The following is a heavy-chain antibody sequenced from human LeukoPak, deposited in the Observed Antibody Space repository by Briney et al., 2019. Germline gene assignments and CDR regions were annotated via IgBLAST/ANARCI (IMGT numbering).Heavy chain of an antibody. D-gene: IGHD4-17*01. V-gene: IGHV3-49*03. J-gene: IGHJ4*02. CDR3: TRFSWVTVTSYYFDY. CDR1: GFTFGDYA. CDR2: IRSKAYGGTT. Sequence: GRSLRLSCTASGFTFGDYAMSWFRQAPGKGLEWVGFIRSKAYGGTTEYAASVKGRFTISRDDSKSIAYLQMNSLKTEDTAVYYCTRFSWVTVTSYYFDYWGQGTLVTVSS.